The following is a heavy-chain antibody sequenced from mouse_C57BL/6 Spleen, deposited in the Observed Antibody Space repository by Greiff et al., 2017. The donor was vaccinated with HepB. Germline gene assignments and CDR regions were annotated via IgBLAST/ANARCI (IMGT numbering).Heavy chain of an antibody. CDR1: GYTFTDYY. CDR2: INPYNGGT. CDR3: ASKDRGYWYFDV. V-gene: IGHV1-19*01. J-gene: IGHJ1*03. Sequence: EVKLVESGPVLVKPGASVKMSCKASGYTFTDYYMNWVKQSHGKSLEWIGVINPYNGGTSYNQKFKGKATLTVDKSSSTAYMELNSLTSEDSAVYYCASKDRGYWYFDVWGTGTTVTVSS.